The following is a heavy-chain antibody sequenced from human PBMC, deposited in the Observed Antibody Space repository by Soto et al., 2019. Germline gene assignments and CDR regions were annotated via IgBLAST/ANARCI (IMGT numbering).Heavy chain of an antibody. CDR3: AKDIVVRDYYYYALDV. V-gene: IGHV3-30*18. CDR1: GFTFSVYG. J-gene: IGHJ6*02. CDR2: ISYDGNIK. D-gene: IGHD2-21*01. Sequence: GGSLRLSCAASGFTFSVYGMHWFRQAPGKGLEWVAVISYDGNIKYYADSAKGRFTISRDNPKNTLFMQMNSLRVEDTAIYFCAKDIVVRDYYYYALDVWGQGTTVTVSS.